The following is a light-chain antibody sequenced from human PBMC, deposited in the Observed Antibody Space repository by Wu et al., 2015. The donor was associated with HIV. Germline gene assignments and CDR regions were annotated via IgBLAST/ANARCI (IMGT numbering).Light chain of an antibody. CDR3: LQQYKWPLT. CDR1: QSVRSNY. V-gene: IGKV3-11*01. Sequence: EIVLTQSPGTLSLSPGDRATLSCRASQSVRSNYLNWYQQKPGQAPRLLIYDASNRATGIPARFSGSGSGTDFTLTISSLEPEDSAIYYCLQQYKWPLTFGRGTRLEIK. J-gene: IGKJ5*01. CDR2: DAS.